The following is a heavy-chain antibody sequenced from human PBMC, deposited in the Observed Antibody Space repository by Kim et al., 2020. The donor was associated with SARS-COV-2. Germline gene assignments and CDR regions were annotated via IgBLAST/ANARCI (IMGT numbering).Heavy chain of an antibody. D-gene: IGHD4-17*01. V-gene: IGHV4-39*01. CDR2: INYSGNT. CDR3: ASHTGYTGSGDYDY. J-gene: IGHJ4*02. Sequence: SETLSLTCTVSGASISTSGHFWAWIRQPPGKGLEWIGTINYSGNTNYNPSLKSRVTISVGTSKNQFSLKLSAVTAADTAVYYCASHTGYTGSGDYDYWGQGTLVTVSS. CDR1: GASISTSGHF.